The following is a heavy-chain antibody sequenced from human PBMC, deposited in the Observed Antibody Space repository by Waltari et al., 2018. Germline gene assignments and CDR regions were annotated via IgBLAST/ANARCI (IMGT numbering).Heavy chain of an antibody. V-gene: IGHV3-7*04. CDR1: GFTFSCYW. CDR2: IKQDGSEK. D-gene: IGHD6-19*01. CDR3: ARPFRSGWYDGSFDV. Sequence: EVQLVESGGGLVQPGGSLRLSCAASGFTFSCYWMTWVRQAPGKGLEWVANIKQDGSEKSYVDSVKGRFLMSRDNAKNSLSLQMNSLKAEDTAVYYCARPFRSGWYDGSFDVWGQGTMVTVSS. J-gene: IGHJ3*01.